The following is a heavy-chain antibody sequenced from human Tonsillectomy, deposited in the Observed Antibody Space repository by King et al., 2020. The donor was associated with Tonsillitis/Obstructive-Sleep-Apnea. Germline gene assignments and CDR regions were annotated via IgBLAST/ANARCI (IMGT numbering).Heavy chain of an antibody. D-gene: IGHD6-13*01. V-gene: IGHV3-9*01. CDR2: ISWNGDSI. CDR1: GFTFDDYA. Sequence: DVQLVESGGGLVQPGRSLRLSCAASGFTFDDYAMHWVRQAPGKGLEWVSGISWNGDSIVYADSVEGRFTISRDNAKNFLYLQMDNLRAEDTAFYYCAKGTPAEAEDWFDPWGQGTLVTVSS. CDR3: AKGTPAEAEDWFDP. J-gene: IGHJ5*02.